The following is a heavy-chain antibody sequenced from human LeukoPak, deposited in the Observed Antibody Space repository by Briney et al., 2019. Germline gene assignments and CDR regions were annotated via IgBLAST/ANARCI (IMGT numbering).Heavy chain of an antibody. CDR1: GFTIITNV. CDR2: LYSGGNT. Sequence: QAGGSLLPSGAASGFTIITNVMRGVRQALGKGGGWVSVLYSGGNTKYADSVQGRFTISRDNSKNTLYLEMNSLRPDDTAVYYCARGVEPLAANTLAYWGQGILVTVSS. CDR3: ARGVEPLAANTLAY. V-gene: IGHV3-53*01. D-gene: IGHD1-14*01. J-gene: IGHJ4*02.